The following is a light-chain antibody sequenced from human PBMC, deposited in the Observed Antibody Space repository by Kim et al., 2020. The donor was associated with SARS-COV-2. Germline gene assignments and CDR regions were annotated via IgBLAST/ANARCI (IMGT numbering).Light chain of an antibody. J-gene: IGKJ2*01. CDR2: SAS. Sequence: DIQMTQSPSSLSASVGDRVTITCRASQHISNFLNWYQQKPGQAPKLLIYSASSLQNEVPSRFSGSESGTDFTLTISNLQPEDVATYYCQQGNSSPYTFGQGTKLEI. V-gene: IGKV1-39*01. CDR1: QHISNF. CDR3: QQGNSSPYT.